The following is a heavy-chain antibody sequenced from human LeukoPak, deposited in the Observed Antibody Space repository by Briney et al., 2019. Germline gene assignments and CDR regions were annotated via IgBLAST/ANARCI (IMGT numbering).Heavy chain of an antibody. Sequence: SETLSLTCAVYGGSFSGYYWSWIRQPPGKGLEWIGEIHYTGSTSYNPALKSRLTISVEMSKNQFSLKLSSVPAADTAVYYCATPDSSGYYYLYWGQGTLVTVSS. J-gene: IGHJ4*02. CDR2: IHYTGST. CDR3: ATPDSSGYYYLY. V-gene: IGHV4-34*01. CDR1: GGSFSGYY. D-gene: IGHD3-22*01.